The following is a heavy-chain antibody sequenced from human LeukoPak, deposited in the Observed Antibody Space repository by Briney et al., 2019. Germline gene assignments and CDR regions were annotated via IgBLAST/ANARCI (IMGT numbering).Heavy chain of an antibody. CDR1: GYTFTSYA. CDR2: INTNTGNP. CDR3: ARECTLVGATRFAAWFDP. Sequence: WASVKVSCKASGYTFTSYAMNWVRQAPGQGLEWMGWINTNTGNPTHAQGFTGRFVFSLDTSVSTAYLQISSLKAEDTAVYYCARECTLVGATRFAAWFDPWGQGTLVTVSS. J-gene: IGHJ5*02. V-gene: IGHV7-4-1*02. D-gene: IGHD1-26*01.